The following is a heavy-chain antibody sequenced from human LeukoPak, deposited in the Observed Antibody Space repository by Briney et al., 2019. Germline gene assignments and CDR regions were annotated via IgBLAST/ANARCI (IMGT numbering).Heavy chain of an antibody. J-gene: IGHJ6*04. V-gene: IGHV3-53*01. CDR2: IYSGGST. Sequence: PGGSLRLSCAASGFTVSSNYMSRVRQAPGKGLEWVSVIYSGGSTYYADSVKGRFTISRDNSKNTLYLQMNSLRAEDTAVYYCARGRQYCSSTSCYVGRYYGMDVWGKGTTVTVSS. D-gene: IGHD2-2*01. CDR1: GFTVSSNY. CDR3: ARGRQYCSSTSCYVGRYYGMDV.